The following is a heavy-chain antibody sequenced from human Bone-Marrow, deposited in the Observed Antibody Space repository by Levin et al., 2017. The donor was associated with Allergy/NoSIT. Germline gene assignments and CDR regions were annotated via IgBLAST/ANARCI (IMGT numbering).Heavy chain of an antibody. CDR1: GYSFSSYW. CDR3: ARLAGTTTDRFDP. J-gene: IGHJ5*02. CDR2: IYPGDSDT. Sequence: RGESLKISCTGSGYSFSSYWIGWVRHMPGKGLEWMGIIYPGDSDTIYSPSFQGQVTISVDKSISTAYLQWSSLKASDTATYFCARLAGTTTDRFDPWGQGTLVTVSS. V-gene: IGHV5-51*01. D-gene: IGHD1-26*01.